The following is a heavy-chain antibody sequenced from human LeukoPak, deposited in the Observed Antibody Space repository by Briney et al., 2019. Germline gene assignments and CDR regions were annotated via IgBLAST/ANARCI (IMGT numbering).Heavy chain of an antibody. J-gene: IGHJ6*03. D-gene: IGHD6-13*01. CDR1: GYTFNDYY. CDR3: ARSERYYSSSWYSDAYYYYYMDV. V-gene: IGHV1-2*02. CDR2: INPNTGAT. Sequence: ASVKVSCKASGYTFNDYYMQWVRQAPGQGLQWMGWINPNTGATRYAQKIQGRIAMTRDTSMSTAYMELSSLRSEDTAVYYCARSERYYSSSWYSDAYYYYYMDVWGKGTTVTISS.